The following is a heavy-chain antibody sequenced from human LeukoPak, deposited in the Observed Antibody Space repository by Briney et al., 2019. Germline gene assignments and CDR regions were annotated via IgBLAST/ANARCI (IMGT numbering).Heavy chain of an antibody. CDR1: GGFTSNDYW. CDR2: IRHYDGHT. D-gene: IGHD6-19*01. J-gene: IGHJ4*02. CDR3: ASSIPIGWSPNTY. Sequence: PLETLSLTCDVSGGFTSNDYWWSWVRQPPGKGLEWIGEIRHYDGHTKYNPSLKGRVTISIDKPRNHFSLTLTSVTAADTAIYYCASSIPIGWSPNTYWGQGTLVIVSS. V-gene: IGHV4/OR15-8*02.